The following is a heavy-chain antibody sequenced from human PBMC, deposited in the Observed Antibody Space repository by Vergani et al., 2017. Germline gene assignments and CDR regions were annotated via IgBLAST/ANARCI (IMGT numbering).Heavy chain of an antibody. D-gene: IGHD3-10*01. CDR3: ARDLGSGSSSSPGVKKRGYYYYGMDV. V-gene: IGHV4-59*01. CDR1: GGSISSYY. J-gene: IGHJ6*02. CDR2: IYYSGST. Sequence: QVQLQESGPGLVKPSETLSLTCTVSGGSISSYYWSWIRQPPGKGLEWIGYIYYSGSTNYNPSLKSRVTISVDTSKNQFSLKLSSVTAADTAVYYCARDLGSGSSSSPGVKKRGYYYYGMDVWGQGTTVTVSS.